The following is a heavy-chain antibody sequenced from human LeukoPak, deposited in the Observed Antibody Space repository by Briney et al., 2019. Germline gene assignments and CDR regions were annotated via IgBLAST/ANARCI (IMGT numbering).Heavy chain of an antibody. Sequence: SETLSLTCTVSGGSISGYYWSWIRQPPGKGLEWIGFIHYSGSTTYNSSLKSRVTISIDTSRNQLSLKLSSVTAADTAVYHCARQRELPYAAPDAFDVWGQGTLVTVSS. CDR3: ARQRELPYAAPDAFDV. V-gene: IGHV4-59*01. D-gene: IGHD1-26*01. CDR1: GGSISGYY. CDR2: IHYSGST. J-gene: IGHJ3*01.